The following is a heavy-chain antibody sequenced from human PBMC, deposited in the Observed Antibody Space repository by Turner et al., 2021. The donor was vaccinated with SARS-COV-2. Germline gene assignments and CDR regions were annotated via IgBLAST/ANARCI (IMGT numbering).Heavy chain of an antibody. CDR1: GYTFTGYY. V-gene: IGHV1-2*02. Sequence: QVQLVQSGAEVTKPGASVTVSCKASGYTFTGYYMHWVRQAPGQGLEWMGWISPNSGGTNDAQKFQGRVTMTRDTSISTAYMDLSRLRSYYTAVYYCARVSSLSYYFDYWGQGTLVTVSS. CDR2: ISPNSGGT. D-gene: IGHD6-6*01. CDR3: ARVSSLSYYFDY. J-gene: IGHJ4*02.